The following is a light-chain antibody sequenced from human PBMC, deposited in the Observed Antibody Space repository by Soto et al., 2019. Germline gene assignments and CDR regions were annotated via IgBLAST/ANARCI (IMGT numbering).Light chain of an antibody. Sequence: QSALTQPASVSGSPGQSITISCTGTSSDVGGYNYVSWYQQPPGKAPKLIVYDVSARPSGVSNRFSGSKSGNTASLTISGLQADDEADYSCSSYTRQSTVVFGGGTKVTVL. CDR1: SSDVGGYNY. V-gene: IGLV2-14*01. CDR3: SSYTRQSTVV. CDR2: DVS. J-gene: IGLJ3*02.